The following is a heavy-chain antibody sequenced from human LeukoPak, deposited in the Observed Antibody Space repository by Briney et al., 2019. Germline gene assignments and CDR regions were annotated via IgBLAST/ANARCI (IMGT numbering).Heavy chain of an antibody. D-gene: IGHD5-12*01. CDR2: INTNTGNP. V-gene: IGHV7-4-1*02. CDR3: ARDRRYSGYDFSYYYYMDV. Sequence: ASVKVSCKASGYTFTSYAMNWVRQAPGQGLEWMGWINTNTGNPTYAQGFTGRFVFSLDTSVSTAYLQISSLKAEDTAVYYCARDRRYSGYDFSYYYYMDVWGKGTTVTVSS. J-gene: IGHJ6*03. CDR1: GYTFTSYA.